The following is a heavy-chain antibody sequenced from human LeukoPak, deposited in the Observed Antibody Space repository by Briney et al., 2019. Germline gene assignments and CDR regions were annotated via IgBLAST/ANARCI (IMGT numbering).Heavy chain of an antibody. D-gene: IGHD3-16*01. CDR3: ARDSGVMRSGAALGHYYYKDV. J-gene: IGHJ6*03. Sequence: SVKVSCKASGGTFSSYAISWVRQAPGQGLEWMGGTIPIFGTANYAQKFQGRVTITTDESTSTAYMELSSLRSEDTAVYYCARDSGVMRSGAALGHYYYKDVWGKGTTVTVSS. CDR2: TIPIFGTA. V-gene: IGHV1-69*05. CDR1: GGTFSSYA.